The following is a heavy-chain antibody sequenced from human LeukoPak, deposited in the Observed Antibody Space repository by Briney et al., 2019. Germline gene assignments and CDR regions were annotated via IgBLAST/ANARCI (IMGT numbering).Heavy chain of an antibody. CDR2: ISSSSSYI. J-gene: IGHJ4*02. CDR1: GFTFSSYS. Sequence: GGSLRLSCAASGFTFSSYSMNWVRQAPGKGLEWVSSISSSSSYIYHADSVKGRFTISRDNAKNSLYLQMNSLRAEDTAVYYCASLRVGYGGNSWGQGTLVTVSS. V-gene: IGHV3-21*01. D-gene: IGHD4-23*01. CDR3: ASLRVGYGGNS.